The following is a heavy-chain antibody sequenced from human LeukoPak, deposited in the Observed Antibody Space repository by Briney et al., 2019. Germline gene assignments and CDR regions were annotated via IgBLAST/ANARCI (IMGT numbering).Heavy chain of an antibody. J-gene: IGHJ5*02. V-gene: IGHV3-53*01. CDR3: ARGRGWLDR. Sequence: RGSLRQTCAASGFTVSNTFMSWVRQAPGKGLEWVAVIYSVGTTYYSDSVKGRFTISRDNSKNTLYLQMNSLRAEDTAVYYCARGRGWLDRWGQGTMVTVSS. CDR1: GFTVSNTF. CDR2: IYSVGTT.